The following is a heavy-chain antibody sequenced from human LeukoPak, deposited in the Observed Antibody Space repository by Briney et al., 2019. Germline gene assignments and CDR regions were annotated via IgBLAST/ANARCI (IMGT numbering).Heavy chain of an antibody. V-gene: IGHV3-7*05. J-gene: IGHJ4*02. Sequence: PGGSLRLSCAASAFTFSIYWMSWVRQAPGKGLEWVANIKQDGSEKCYVDSVRGRFTISRDNAKNSLYLQMNSLRVGDTAVYYCGRHSSGSIDYWGQGTLVTVSS. CDR3: GRHSSGSIDY. D-gene: IGHD6-19*01. CDR2: IKQDGSEK. CDR1: AFTFSIYW.